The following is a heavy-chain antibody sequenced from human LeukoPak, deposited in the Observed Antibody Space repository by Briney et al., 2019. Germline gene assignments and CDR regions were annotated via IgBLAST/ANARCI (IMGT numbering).Heavy chain of an antibody. CDR3: AKHFCTGLDCSLFDS. CDR2: ISGSGGST. D-gene: IGHD3/OR15-3a*01. V-gene: IGHV3-23*01. J-gene: IGHJ4*02. CDR1: GFTFSSYA. Sequence: GGSLRLSCAASGFTFSSYAMSWVRQAPGKGLEWVSAISGSGGSTYYADSVKGRFTISRDNSKNALSLQLNSLRPEDTALYYCAKHFCTGLDCSLFDSWGQGTLVTVSS.